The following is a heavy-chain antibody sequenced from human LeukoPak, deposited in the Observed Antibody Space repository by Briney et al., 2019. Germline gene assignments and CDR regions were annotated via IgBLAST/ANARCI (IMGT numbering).Heavy chain of an antibody. CDR3: ASSKDDGYNSIPDY. Sequence: PSQTLSLTCAVSGGSISSGGYSWSWIRQPPGKGLVWIGYIYHSGSTYYNPSLKSRVTISVDRSKNQFSLKLSSVTAADTAVYYCASSKDDGYNSIPDYWGQGTLVTVSS. CDR2: IYHSGST. J-gene: IGHJ4*02. V-gene: IGHV4-30-2*01. D-gene: IGHD5-24*01. CDR1: GGSISSGGYS.